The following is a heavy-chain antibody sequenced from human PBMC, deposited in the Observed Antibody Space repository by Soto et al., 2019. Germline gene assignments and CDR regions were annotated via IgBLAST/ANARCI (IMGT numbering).Heavy chain of an antibody. CDR2: ISHSGRT. V-gene: IGHV4-4*02. CDR3: AALHFWSGPWTNTRLDD. CDR1: GHSINISCW. D-gene: IGHD3-3*02. J-gene: IGHJ4*02. Sequence: PSQTLALTCALSGHSINISCWWNSFRQPPGKGLEWIGQISHSGRTNYNPSLTSRVSISVDKSKNQFSLKLTSVTAAGTALYYCAALHFWSGPWTNTRLDDWGQGTMVTVSS.